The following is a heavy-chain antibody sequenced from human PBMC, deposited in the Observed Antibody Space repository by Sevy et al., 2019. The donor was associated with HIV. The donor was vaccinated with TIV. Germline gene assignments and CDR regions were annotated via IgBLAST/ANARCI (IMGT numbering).Heavy chain of an antibody. Sequence: GGSLRLSCAASGFTFSNAWMSWVRQAPGKGLEWVGLIISKTDGGTTDYAAPVKGRFTISRDDSKNTLYLQMNSLKTEDTAVYYCSTDPIIVLLVTDGMDVWGQGTTVTVSS. V-gene: IGHV3-15*01. CDR1: GFTFSNAW. J-gene: IGHJ6*02. D-gene: IGHD2-8*02. CDR2: IISKTDGGTT. CDR3: STDPIIVLLVTDGMDV.